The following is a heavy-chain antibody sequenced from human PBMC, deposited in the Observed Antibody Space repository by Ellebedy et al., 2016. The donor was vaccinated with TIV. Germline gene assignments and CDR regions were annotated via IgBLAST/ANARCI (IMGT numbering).Heavy chain of an antibody. J-gene: IGHJ4*02. CDR3: ARVSKRWLHHYFDY. CDR2: INPNSGGT. CDR1: GYTFTGYY. D-gene: IGHD5-24*01. V-gene: IGHV1-2*02. Sequence: ASVKVSCXASGYTFTGYYMHWVRQAPGQGLEWMGWINPNSGGTNYAQKFQGRVTMTRDTSISTAYMELSRLRSDDTAVYYCARVSKRWLHHYFDYWGQGTLVTVSS.